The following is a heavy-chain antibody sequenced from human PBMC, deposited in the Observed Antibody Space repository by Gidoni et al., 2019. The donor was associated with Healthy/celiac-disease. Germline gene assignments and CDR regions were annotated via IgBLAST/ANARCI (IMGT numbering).Heavy chain of an antibody. J-gene: IGHJ6*02. CDR3: ARRLPAGVLLWFGGPKGDYYYGMDV. V-gene: IGHV4-34*01. CDR1: GGSFSGYY. Sequence: QVQLQQWGAGLLKPSETLSLTCAVYGGSFSGYYWSWIRQPPGKGLEWIGEINHSGSTNYNPSLKSRVTISVDTSKNQFSLKLSSVTAADTAVYYCARRLPAGVLLWFGGPKGDYYYGMDVWGQGTTVTVSS. D-gene: IGHD3-10*01. CDR2: INHSGST.